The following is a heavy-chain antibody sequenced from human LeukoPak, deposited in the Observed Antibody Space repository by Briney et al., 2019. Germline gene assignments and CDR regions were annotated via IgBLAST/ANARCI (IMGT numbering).Heavy chain of an antibody. CDR2: IYHSGST. Sequence: SETLSLTCTVAGYSISSDYSWGWIRQPPGKGLEWIGNIYHSGSTYYNPSLKSRVTISVDTSKNQFSLKLSSVTAADTAVYYCARLNFRGLYYYGSGSYYNDWGQGTLVTVSS. CDR3: ARLNFRGLYYYGSGSYYND. J-gene: IGHJ4*02. D-gene: IGHD3-10*01. V-gene: IGHV4-38-2*02. CDR1: GYSISSDYS.